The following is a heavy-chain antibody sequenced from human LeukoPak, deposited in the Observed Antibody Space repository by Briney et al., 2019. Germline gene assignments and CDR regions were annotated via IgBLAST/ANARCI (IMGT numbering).Heavy chain of an antibody. D-gene: IGHD3-10*01. CDR1: GFTFSSYA. J-gene: IGHJ4*02. CDR2: ISGSGGST. Sequence: GGSLRLSCAASGFTFSSYAMSWVRQAPGKGLEWVSAISGSGGSTYYADSVKGRFTISRDNSKNTLYLQMNSLRAEDTAVYYCATDYGSGSYVSPRDYWGQGTLVTVST. CDR3: ATDYGSGSYVSPRDY. V-gene: IGHV3-23*01.